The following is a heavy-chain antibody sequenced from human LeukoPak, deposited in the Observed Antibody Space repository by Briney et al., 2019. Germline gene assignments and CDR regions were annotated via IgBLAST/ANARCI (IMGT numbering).Heavy chain of an antibody. J-gene: IGHJ6*02. CDR2: ISDSGGGT. Sequence: GGSLRLSCAASGFTFSSHAMSWVRQAPGKGLEWVSGISDSGGGTYYADSVKGRFTISRDNSKYTLYLQMNRLRADDTAVYYCAKAEGATLYYYGVDVWGQGTTVTVSS. CDR1: GFTFSSHA. V-gene: IGHV3-23*01. CDR3: AKAEGATLYYYGVDV.